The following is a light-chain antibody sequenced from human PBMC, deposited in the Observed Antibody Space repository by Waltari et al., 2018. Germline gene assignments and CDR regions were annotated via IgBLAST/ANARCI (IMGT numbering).Light chain of an antibody. V-gene: IGKV3-15*01. CDR3: QQYNNWLPWT. CDR1: QSVSTN. Sequence: EIVMTQSPATLSVSPGERVTLSCRASQSVSTNLAWYQHKPGQAPRLLIYDAFTRATCIPDRFSGSGSGTEFTLTISSIQSEDFAVYYCQQYNNWLPWTFGQGTKVEIK. CDR2: DAF. J-gene: IGKJ1*01.